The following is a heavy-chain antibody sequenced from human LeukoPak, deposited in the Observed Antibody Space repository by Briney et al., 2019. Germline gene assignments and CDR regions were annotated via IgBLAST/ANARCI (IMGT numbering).Heavy chain of an antibody. D-gene: IGHD5-18*01. Sequence: GASVKVSCKASGYTISIYGVSWVRQAPGQGLEWVAWISAYNGNTNYAQKFQGRVTMTTDTSTSTAYMELRSLRSDDTAVYYCARGGYSYRYMGYFDYWGQGTLVTVSS. J-gene: IGHJ4*02. CDR1: GYTISIYG. CDR3: ARGGYSYRYMGYFDY. V-gene: IGHV1-18*01. CDR2: ISAYNGNT.